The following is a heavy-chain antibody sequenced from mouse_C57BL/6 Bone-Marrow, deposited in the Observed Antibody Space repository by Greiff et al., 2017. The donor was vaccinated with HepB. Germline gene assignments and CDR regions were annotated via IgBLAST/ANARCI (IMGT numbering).Heavy chain of an antibody. CDR3: TRPADDYGSLAWFAY. D-gene: IGHD1-1*01. Sequence: EVKLEESGGGLVQPGGSMKLSCAASGFTFSDAWMDWVRQSPEKGLEWVAEIRNKANNHATYYAESVKGRFTISRDDSKSSVYLQMNSLRAEDTGIYYCTRPADDYGSLAWFAYWGQGTLVTVSA. CDR1: GFTFSDAW. CDR2: IRNKANNHAT. J-gene: IGHJ3*01. V-gene: IGHV6-6*01.